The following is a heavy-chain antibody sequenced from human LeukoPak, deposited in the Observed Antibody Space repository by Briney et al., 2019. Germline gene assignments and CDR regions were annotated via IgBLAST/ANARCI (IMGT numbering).Heavy chain of an antibody. CDR2: IYSGGST. Sequence: GGSLRLSCAASGFTVSSNYMSWVRQAPGKGLEWVSVIYSGGSTYYADSVKGRFTISRDNSKNTLYLQMYSLRAEDTAVYYCASHTDYYDSSGPSPYYYHYGMDVWGQGTTVTVSS. V-gene: IGHV3-53*01. D-gene: IGHD3-22*01. J-gene: IGHJ6*02. CDR3: ASHTDYYDSSGPSPYYYHYGMDV. CDR1: GFTVSSNY.